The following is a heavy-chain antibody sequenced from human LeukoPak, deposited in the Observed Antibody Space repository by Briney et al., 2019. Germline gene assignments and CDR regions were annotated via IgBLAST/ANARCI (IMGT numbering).Heavy chain of an antibody. CDR3: VSSWYYYDSSGYYYWDY. Sequence: TGGSLRLSCAASGFTFSNAWMSWVRQAPGKGLEWVGRIKSKTDGWTTDYAAPVKGRFTISRDDSKNTLYLQMNSLKTEDTAVYYCVSSWYYYDSSGYYYWDYWGQGTLVTVSS. J-gene: IGHJ4*02. D-gene: IGHD3-22*01. V-gene: IGHV3-15*01. CDR1: GFTFSNAW. CDR2: IKSKTDGWTT.